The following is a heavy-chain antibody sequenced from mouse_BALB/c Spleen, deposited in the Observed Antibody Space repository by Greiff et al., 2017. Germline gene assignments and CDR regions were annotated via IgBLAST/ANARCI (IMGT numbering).Heavy chain of an antibody. V-gene: IGHV5-17*02. J-gene: IGHJ4*01. CDR2: ISSGSSTI. Sequence: EVHLVESGGGLVQPGGSRKLSCAASGFTFSSFGMHWVRQAPEKGLEWVAYISSGSSTIYYADTVKGRFTISRDNPKNTLFLQMTSLRSEDTAMYYCARGWFPHYYAMDYWGQGTSVTVSS. CDR3: ARGWFPHYYAMDY. CDR1: GFTFSSFG. D-gene: IGHD1-1*02.